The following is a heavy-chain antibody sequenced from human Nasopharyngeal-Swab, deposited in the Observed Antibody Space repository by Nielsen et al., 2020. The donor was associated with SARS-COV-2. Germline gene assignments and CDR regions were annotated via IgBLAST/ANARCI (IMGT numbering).Heavy chain of an antibody. CDR2: ISYDGSNK. Sequence: GESLTISCAASGFTFSSYGMHWVRQAPGKGLEWVAVISYDGSNKYYADSVKGRFTISRDNSKNTLYLQMNSLRAEDTAVYYCAKEAGYYDILTGYYLSLGYGMDVWGKGTTVTVSS. J-gene: IGHJ6*04. CDR3: AKEAGYYDILTGYYLSLGYGMDV. D-gene: IGHD3-9*01. V-gene: IGHV3-30*18. CDR1: GFTFSSYG.